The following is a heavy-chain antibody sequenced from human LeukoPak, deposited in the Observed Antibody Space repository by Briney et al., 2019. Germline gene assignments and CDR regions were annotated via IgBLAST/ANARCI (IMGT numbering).Heavy chain of an antibody. Sequence: PSETLTLTCTVSGASISSYYWSWIRQPPGKGLEWIGYIYYSGSTNYNPSLKSRVTISVDTSKNQFSLRLSSVTAADTAVYYCARHRYYYDSSGYYYQPWGQGTLVTVSS. D-gene: IGHD3-22*01. CDR3: ARHRYYYDSSGYYYQP. CDR1: GASISSYY. V-gene: IGHV4-59*01. CDR2: IYYSGST. J-gene: IGHJ5*02.